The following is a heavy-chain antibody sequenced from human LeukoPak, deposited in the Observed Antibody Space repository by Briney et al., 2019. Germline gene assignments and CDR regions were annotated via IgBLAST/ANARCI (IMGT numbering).Heavy chain of an antibody. Sequence: PSETLSLTCNVSGGSISSSYWNWIRQPAGKGLEWIGIIYTNGGTNYNPSLKSRVTMSVDKSKNQFSLNLSSVTAADTAVYFCATKSGGGTFDIWGQGTKVTVSS. J-gene: IGHJ3*02. V-gene: IGHV4-4*07. CDR2: IYTNGGT. CDR3: ATKSGGGTFDI. D-gene: IGHD5-12*01. CDR1: GGSISSSY.